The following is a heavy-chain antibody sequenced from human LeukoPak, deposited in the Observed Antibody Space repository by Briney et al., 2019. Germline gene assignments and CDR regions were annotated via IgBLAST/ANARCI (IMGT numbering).Heavy chain of an antibody. J-gene: IGHJ4*02. CDR1: GFTFSSNS. D-gene: IGHD3-10*01. CDR3: ARDAPLGGFDY. Sequence: GGSLSLSCAASGFTFSSNSMNWLRQAPGQGLEWVSSISSSSSYIYYADSVKGRFTISRDNAKNSLYLQMNSLRAEDTAVYYCARDAPLGGFDYWGQGTLVTVSS. V-gene: IGHV3-21*01. CDR2: ISSSSSYI.